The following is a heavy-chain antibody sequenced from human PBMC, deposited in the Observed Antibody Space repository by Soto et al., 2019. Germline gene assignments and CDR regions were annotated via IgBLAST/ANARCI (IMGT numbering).Heavy chain of an antibody. CDR1: VFRVSNVW. J-gene: IGHJ4*02. CDR2: IKSRTENETT. CDR3: VTVLPHANSWFDY. D-gene: IGHD2-2*01. V-gene: IGHV3-15*01. Sequence: GGSLRLSCAARVFRVSNVWMSWVRQVPGKGLEWLGRIKSRTENETTDYASPARGRFIISRDDSKNMLYLQLNSLKSEDTGVYYCVTVLPHANSWFDYWGQGTPVTVS.